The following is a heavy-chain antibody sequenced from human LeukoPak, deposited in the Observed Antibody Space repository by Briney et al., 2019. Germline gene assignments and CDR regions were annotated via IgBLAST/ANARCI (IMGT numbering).Heavy chain of an antibody. Sequence: GVLRLSCTASGFSFGDYDMIWVRQTPGKGLEWVSLIRSKPYGGTTEYAASVKGRFIISRDDSNRIAYLQMNSLKTEDTAVYYCTRDWGDAFDIWGQGTMVTVSS. CDR1: GFSFGDYD. J-gene: IGHJ3*02. CDR3: TRDWGDAFDI. CDR2: IRSKPYGGTT. D-gene: IGHD3-16*01. V-gene: IGHV3-49*04.